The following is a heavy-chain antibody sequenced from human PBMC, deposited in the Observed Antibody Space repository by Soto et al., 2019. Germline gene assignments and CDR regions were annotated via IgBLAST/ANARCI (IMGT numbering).Heavy chain of an antibody. D-gene: IGHD2-8*01. CDR1: GISVNSKY. CDR3: TRDNVHCNGVSSYRVPMVA. CDR2: IQSGGST. Sequence: EVQLVESGGDLVQPGGSLRLSCAASGISVNSKYMSWVRQAPGKGLEWVSLIQSGGSTYYAGSVKGRFTISRDFSEITLFLEMNSLRVEDTAVYCCTRDNVHCNGVSSYRVPMVAWGKGTRVTGS. J-gene: IGHJ6*03. V-gene: IGHV3-66*01.